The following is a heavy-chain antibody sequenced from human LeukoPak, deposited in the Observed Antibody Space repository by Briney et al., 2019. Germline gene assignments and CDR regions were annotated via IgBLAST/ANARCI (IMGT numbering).Heavy chain of an antibody. D-gene: IGHD6-25*01. CDR3: ARSRGLAGAATVIDY. CDR2: VYNSGIT. Sequence: PSETLSLTCTVSGGSISSHYWSWIRQSPGQGLEWIGYVYNSGITDYNPSLKSRLTISVDTSKNQFSLKLSSMTAADTAVYCCARSRGLAGAATVIDYWGQGTLVTVSS. V-gene: IGHV4-59*08. J-gene: IGHJ4*02. CDR1: GGSISSHY.